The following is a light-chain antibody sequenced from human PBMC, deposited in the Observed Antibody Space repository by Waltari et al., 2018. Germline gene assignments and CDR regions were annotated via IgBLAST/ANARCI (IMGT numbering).Light chain of an antibody. V-gene: IGKV3-20*01. Sequence: EIVLTQSPGTLSLSPGESATLPCRASQSVSSSYLAWYQQKPGQAPRLLIYGASSRATGIPDRFSGSGSGTDFTLTISRLEPEDFAVYYCQQYGSLPRTFGQGTKVEIK. CDR2: GAS. CDR3: QQYGSLPRT. CDR1: QSVSSSY. J-gene: IGKJ1*01.